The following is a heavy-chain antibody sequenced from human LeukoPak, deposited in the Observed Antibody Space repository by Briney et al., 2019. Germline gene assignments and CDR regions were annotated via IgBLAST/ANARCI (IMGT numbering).Heavy chain of an antibody. D-gene: IGHD6-13*01. CDR1: GYTFTSYD. CDR2: MNPNSGNT. V-gene: IGHV1-8*01. CDR3: ARVRGYPDAFDI. J-gene: IGHJ3*02. Sequence: ASVKVSCKASGYTFTSYDINWVRQATGQGLEWMGWMNPNSGNTGYAQKFQGRVTMTRNTSISTAYMELSSLRSEDTAVYYCARVRGYPDAFDIWGQGTMVTVSS.